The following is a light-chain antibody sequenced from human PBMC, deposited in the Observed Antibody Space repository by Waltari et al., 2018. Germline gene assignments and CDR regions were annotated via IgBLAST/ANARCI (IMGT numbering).Light chain of an antibody. CDR3: QQYGSSPLYT. Sequence: EIVLTQSPGTLSLSPGERATLSCRASQSVSSSYLAWYQQKPGQAPRLLIYGASSRATGIPDMFSGSGSGTDFTLTSSRLEPEDFAVYYCQQYGSSPLYTFVQGTKLEIK. V-gene: IGKV3-20*01. CDR2: GAS. CDR1: QSVSSSY. J-gene: IGKJ2*01.